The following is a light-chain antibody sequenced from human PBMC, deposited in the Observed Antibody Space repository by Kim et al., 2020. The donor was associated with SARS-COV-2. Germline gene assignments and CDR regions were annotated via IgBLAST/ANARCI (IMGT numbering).Light chain of an antibody. CDR1: QSVPSNY. CDR2: GAS. CDR3: QQYGTSPYT. J-gene: IGKJ2*01. Sequence: EIVLTQPPATLSLSPGDRATLSCRASQSVPSNYLAWYQQKPGQAPRLLIYGASTRATDIPDRLSGSGSGTDFTLTISSLEPEDFAVYYCQQYGTSPYTFGQGTKLEI. V-gene: IGKV3-20*01.